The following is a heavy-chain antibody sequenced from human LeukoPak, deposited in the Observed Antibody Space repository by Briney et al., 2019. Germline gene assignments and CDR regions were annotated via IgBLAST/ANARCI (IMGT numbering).Heavy chain of an antibody. CDR1: GYTFTRYG. CDR2: ITAYNDKT. V-gene: IGHV1-18*01. CDR3: ARKLPGEVSPHDAFDI. Sequence: GASVKVSCNASGYTFTRYGISWLRQAPGQGLEWMGWITAYNDKTDYAQRLQGRVTMTTDTSTNTAYIELRSLRSDDTAMYYCARKLPGEVSPHDAFDIWGQGTMVTVSS. J-gene: IGHJ3*02. D-gene: IGHD3-16*01.